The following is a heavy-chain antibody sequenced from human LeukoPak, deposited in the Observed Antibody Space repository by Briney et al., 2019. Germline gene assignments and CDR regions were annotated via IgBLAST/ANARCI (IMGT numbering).Heavy chain of an antibody. Sequence: GGSLRLSCAASRFTFSDYTIHWVRQAPGKGLEWVSAISGSGGSTYYADSVKGRFTISRDNSKNTLYLQMNSLRAEDTAVYYCAKTTARPYYFDYWGQGTLVTVSS. CDR3: AKTTARPYYFDY. CDR2: ISGSGGST. CDR1: RFTFSDYT. J-gene: IGHJ4*02. D-gene: IGHD6-6*01. V-gene: IGHV3-23*01.